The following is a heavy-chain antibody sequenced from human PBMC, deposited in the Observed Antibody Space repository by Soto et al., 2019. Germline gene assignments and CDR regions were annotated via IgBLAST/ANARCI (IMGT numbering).Heavy chain of an antibody. J-gene: IGHJ4*02. D-gene: IGHD3-22*01. V-gene: IGHV3-30*18. CDR1: GFTFSSYG. CDR2: ISYDGSNK. CDR3: AKTGQYDSSGYSFDY. Sequence: PVGSLRLSCAASGFTFSSYGMHWVRQAPGKGLEWVAVISYDGSNKYYADSVKGRFTISRDNSKNTLYLQMNSLRAEDTAVYYCAKTGQYDSSGYSFDYWGQGTLVTVSS.